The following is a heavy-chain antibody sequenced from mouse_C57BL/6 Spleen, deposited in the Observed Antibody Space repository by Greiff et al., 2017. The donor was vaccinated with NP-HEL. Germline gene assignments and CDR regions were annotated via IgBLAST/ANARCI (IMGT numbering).Heavy chain of an antibody. J-gene: IGHJ2*01. CDR1: GFTFSSYA. CDR2: ISSGGDYI. CDR3: TSSYYGSSFFGY. V-gene: IGHV5-9-1*02. D-gene: IGHD1-1*01. Sequence: EVQLMESGEGLVKPGGSLKLSCAASGFTFSSYAMSWVRQTPEKGLEWVAYISSGGDYIYYGDTVKGRFTISRDNARNTLYLQMSSLKSEDTAMYYCTSSYYGSSFFGYWGQGTTLTFSS.